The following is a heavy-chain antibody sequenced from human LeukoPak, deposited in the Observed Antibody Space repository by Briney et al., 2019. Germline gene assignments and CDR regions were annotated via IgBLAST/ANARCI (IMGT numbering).Heavy chain of an antibody. J-gene: IGHJ3*02. CDR2: IYYSGST. CDR3: ARERLNGDGAFDI. Sequence: SETLSLTCAVYGGSFSGYYWSWIRQPPGKGLEWIGYIYYSGSTNYNPSLKSRVTISVDTSKNQFSLKLSSVTAADTAVYYCARERLNGDGAFDIWGQGTMVTVSS. V-gene: IGHV4-59*01. CDR1: GGSFSGYY. D-gene: IGHD3-10*01.